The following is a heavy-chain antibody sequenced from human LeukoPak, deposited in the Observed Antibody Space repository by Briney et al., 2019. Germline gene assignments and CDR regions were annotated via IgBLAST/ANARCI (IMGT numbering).Heavy chain of an antibody. J-gene: IGHJ6*02. Sequence: PGGSLRLSCAASGFNVRTNYRSWVRQAPGKELEWVAVIYNDDVGGTIYYADSVKGRFTISRHNSKNTLYLQMNSLRVEDTAVYYCARENGRCSTFSCPLDLWGQGTTVTVSS. CDR1: GFNVRTNY. CDR3: ARENGRCSTFSCPLDL. D-gene: IGHD2-2*01. V-gene: IGHV3-53*04. CDR2: IYNDDVGGTI.